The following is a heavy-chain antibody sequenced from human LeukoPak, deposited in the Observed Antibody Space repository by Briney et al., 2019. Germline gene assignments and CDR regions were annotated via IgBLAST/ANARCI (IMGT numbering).Heavy chain of an antibody. J-gene: IGHJ5*02. CDR3: ARPHMPYGSGSYFDP. V-gene: IGHV1-2*04. CDR1: GYTFTGYY. Sequence: ASVKVSCKASGYTFTGYYIHWVRQAPGQGLEWMGWINPNSGGTNYAQKFQGWVTMTRDTSISTAYMELSRLRSDDTAVYYCARPHMPYGSGSYFDPWGQGTLVTVSS. D-gene: IGHD3-10*01. CDR2: INPNSGGT.